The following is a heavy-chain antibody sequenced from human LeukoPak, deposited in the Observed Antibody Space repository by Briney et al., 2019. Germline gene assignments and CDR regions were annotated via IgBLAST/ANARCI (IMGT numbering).Heavy chain of an antibody. CDR2: ISINNLNT. CDR3: ARAPLYCGNVLGDYFDF. CDR1: GYTFANFG. V-gene: IGHV1-18*01. J-gene: IGHJ4*02. Sequence: ASVKVSCKASGYTFANFGITWVRQAPGQGLEWMGWISINNLNTRYVQTLQGRDTLTTDTSASTASMELTDLNTDDTAVYYCARAPLYCGNVLGDYFDFWGQGTLVVVSS. D-gene: IGHD2-21*01.